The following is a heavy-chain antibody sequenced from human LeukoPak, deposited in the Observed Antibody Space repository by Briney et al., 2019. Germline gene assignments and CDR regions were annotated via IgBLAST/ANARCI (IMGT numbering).Heavy chain of an antibody. D-gene: IGHD3-22*01. CDR2: IYYSGST. CDR3: ARVLRYSSGYYYDY. V-gene: IGHV4-59*01. J-gene: IGHJ4*02. Sequence: SETLSLTCTVSGGSISSYYWSWIRQPPGKGLEWIGYIYYSGSTNYNPSLKSRVTISVDTSKNQFSLKLSSVTAADTAVYYCARVLRYSSGYYYDYWGQGTLVTVSS. CDR1: GGSISSYY.